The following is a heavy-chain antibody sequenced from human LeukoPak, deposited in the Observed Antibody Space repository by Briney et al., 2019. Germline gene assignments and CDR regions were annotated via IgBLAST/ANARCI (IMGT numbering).Heavy chain of an antibody. D-gene: IGHD1-26*01. J-gene: IGHJ4*02. V-gene: IGHV1-2*02. CDR1: GYTFTGYY. CDR3: ARQGNSGSSPGVDY. CDR2: INPNSGGT. Sequence: ASVKVSCKASGYTFTGYYMHWVRQAPGQGLEWMGWINPNSGGTNYAQKFQGRVTMTRDTSISTAYMELSRLRSDDTAVYYCARQGNSGSSPGVDYWGQGTLVTVSS.